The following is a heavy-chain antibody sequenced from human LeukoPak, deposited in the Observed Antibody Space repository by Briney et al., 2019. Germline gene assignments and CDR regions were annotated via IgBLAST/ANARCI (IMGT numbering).Heavy chain of an antibody. J-gene: IGHJ4*02. CDR1: GYTFTRYV. V-gene: IGHV7-4-1*02. CDR2: INPNTGNP. Sequence: ASVKVSCKASGYTFTRYVMNWLRPAPGQGLEGMGWINPNTGNPTYAQAFTGRFVFSLDTSVSTAYLQISSLNTEDTAVYYCAIDQPVAGVSNFDSWGQGTLVTVSS. CDR3: AIDQPVAGVSNFDS. D-gene: IGHD6-19*01.